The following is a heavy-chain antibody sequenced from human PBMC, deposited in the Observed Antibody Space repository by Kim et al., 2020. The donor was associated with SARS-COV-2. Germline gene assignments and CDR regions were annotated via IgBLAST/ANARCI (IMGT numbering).Heavy chain of an antibody. D-gene: IGHD3-3*01. J-gene: IGHJ5*02. CDR3: ARAMGITIFGVVIVNWFDP. CDR2: IYYSGST. V-gene: IGHV4-31*03. Sequence: SETLSLTCTVSGGSISSGGYYWSWIRQHPGKGLEWIGYIYYSGSTYYNPSLKSRVTISVDTSKNQFSLKLGSVTAADTAVYYCARAMGITIFGVVIVNWFDPWGQGTLVTVSS. CDR1: GGSISSGGYY.